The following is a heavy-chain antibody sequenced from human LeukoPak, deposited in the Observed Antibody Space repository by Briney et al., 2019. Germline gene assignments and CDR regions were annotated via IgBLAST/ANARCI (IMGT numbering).Heavy chain of an antibody. CDR2: ISNGGGNT. CDR3: AKAVVVPAARSRYFDY. V-gene: IGHV3-23*01. J-gene: IGHJ4*02. D-gene: IGHD2-2*01. CDR1: GFTFSGYG. Sequence: GGSLRLSCATSGFTFSGYGMNWVRQAPGKGLEWVSGISNGGGNTYYADSVKGRFTISRDNSNNTLYLQMNSLRAEDTAVYYCAKAVVVPAARSRYFDYWGQGTLVTVSS.